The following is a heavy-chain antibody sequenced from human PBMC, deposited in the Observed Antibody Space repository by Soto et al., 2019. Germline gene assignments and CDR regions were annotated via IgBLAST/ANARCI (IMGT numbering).Heavy chain of an antibody. D-gene: IGHD1-26*01. J-gene: IGHJ4*02. CDR3: ARDSGSYYVH. CDR2: IYYSGST. Sequence: LXLPCTASGCSISSYYWSWIRQPPGKGLEWIGYIYYSGSTKYNPSLKSRVTISVDTSKNQFSLKLSSVTAADTAVYYCARDSGSYYVHWGQGTLVTVSS. V-gene: IGHV4-59*01. CDR1: GCSISSYY.